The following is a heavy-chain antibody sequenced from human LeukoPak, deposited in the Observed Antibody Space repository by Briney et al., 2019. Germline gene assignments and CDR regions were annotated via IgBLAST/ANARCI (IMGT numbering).Heavy chain of an antibody. J-gene: IGHJ4*02. CDR3: ARYTTGDFDY. CDR1: GYSFTSYW. Sequence: GESLKISCKGSGYSFTSYWISWVRQMPGKGLEWIGRIDPSDSYTNYSPSFQGHVTISADKSISTAYLQWSSLKASDTAMYYCARYTTGDFDYWGQGTLVTVSS. D-gene: IGHD1-1*01. CDR2: IDPSDSYT. V-gene: IGHV5-10-1*01.